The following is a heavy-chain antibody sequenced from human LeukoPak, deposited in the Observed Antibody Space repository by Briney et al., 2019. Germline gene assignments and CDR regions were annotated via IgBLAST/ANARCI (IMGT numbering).Heavy chain of an antibody. CDR2: ISGSGGST. J-gene: IGHJ4*02. CDR1: GFSFSSYA. V-gene: IGHV3-23*01. CDR3: AKGYDFPGTYFDY. Sequence: PGGSLRLSCAASGFSFSSYAMSWVRQAPGKGLEWVSAISGSGGSTYYADSVKGRFTISRDNSKNTLYLQMNSLRAEDTAVYYCAKGYDFPGTYFDYWGQGTLVTVSS. D-gene: IGHD2/OR15-2a*01.